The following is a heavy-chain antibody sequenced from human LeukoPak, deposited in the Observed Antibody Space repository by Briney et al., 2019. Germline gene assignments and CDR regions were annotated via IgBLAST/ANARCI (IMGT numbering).Heavy chain of an antibody. Sequence: SVKVSCKASRGTFSSYAISWVRQAPGQGLEWMGGIIPIFGTANYAQKFQGRVTITTDESTSTAYMELSSLRSEDTAVYYCATGYDNTFDYWGQGTLVTVSS. CDR3: ATGYDNTFDY. D-gene: IGHD3-9*01. CDR2: IIPIFGTA. J-gene: IGHJ4*02. CDR1: RGTFSSYA. V-gene: IGHV1-69*05.